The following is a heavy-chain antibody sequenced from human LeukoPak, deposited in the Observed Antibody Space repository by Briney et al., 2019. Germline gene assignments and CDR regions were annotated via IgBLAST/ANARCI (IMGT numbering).Heavy chain of an antibody. CDR3: AKDLYSSSWFSTGDY. Sequence: GGSLRLSCAASGFTFSNYAMTWVRQAPGKGLEWVSGMSGTSGNTYHADSVKGRFTISRDNSKNTLYLQMNSLRAEDTAVYYCAKDLYSSSWFSTGDYWGQGTLVTVSS. D-gene: IGHD6-13*01. J-gene: IGHJ4*02. CDR1: GFTFSNYA. CDR2: MSGTSGNT. V-gene: IGHV3-23*01.